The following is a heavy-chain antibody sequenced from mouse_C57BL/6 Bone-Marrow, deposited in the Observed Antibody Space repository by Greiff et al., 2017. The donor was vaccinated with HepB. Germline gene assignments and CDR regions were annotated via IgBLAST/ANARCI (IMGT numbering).Heavy chain of an antibody. D-gene: IGHD1-1*01. CDR2: ISSGGSYT. J-gene: IGHJ3*01. CDR1: GFTFSSYG. Sequence: VQLKESGGDLVKPGGSLKLSCAASGFTFSSYGMSWVRQTPDKRLEWVATISSGGSYTYYPDSVKGRFTISRDNAKNTLYLQMSSLKSEDTAMYYCARLPSLYLIAYWGQGTLVTVSA. CDR3: ARLPSLYLIAY. V-gene: IGHV5-6*01.